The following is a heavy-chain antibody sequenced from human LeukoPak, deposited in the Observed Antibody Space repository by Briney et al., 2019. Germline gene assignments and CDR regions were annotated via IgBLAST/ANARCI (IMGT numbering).Heavy chain of an antibody. V-gene: IGHV4-59*11. J-gene: IGHJ3*02. Sequence: PSETLSLTCTVSGGSISSHYWSWIRQPPGKGLEWIGYIYYSGSTNYNPSLKSRVTISVDTSKNQFSLKLSSVTAADTAVYYCARRPLGWGDAFDIWGQGTMVTVSS. D-gene: IGHD4-23*01. CDR3: ARRPLGWGDAFDI. CDR1: GGSISSHY. CDR2: IYYSGST.